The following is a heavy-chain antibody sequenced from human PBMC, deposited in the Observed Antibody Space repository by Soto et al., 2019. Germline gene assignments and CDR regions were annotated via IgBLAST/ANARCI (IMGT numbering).Heavy chain of an antibody. J-gene: IGHJ3*02. Sequence: QGTLKESGPTLVKPTQTLTLTCSFSGFSLSTSGVGVGSIRQSPGKALEWLALIYWSGDEHYRPSLKSRISFIKDTSKNHVVLIMTDMDPVDTATYYCARGVATLPVFAFDIWGQGTMVTVSS. D-gene: IGHD6-6*01. V-gene: IGHV2-5*01. CDR3: ARGVATLPVFAFDI. CDR2: IYWSGDE. CDR1: GFSLSTSGVG.